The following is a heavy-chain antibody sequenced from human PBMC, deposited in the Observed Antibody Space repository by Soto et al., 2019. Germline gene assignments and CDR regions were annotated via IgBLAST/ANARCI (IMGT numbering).Heavy chain of an antibody. CDR2: IIPIFGTA. J-gene: IGHJ4*02. D-gene: IGHD5-18*01. CDR3: ARPGTDVDTAMVTYFDY. CDR1: GGTFSSYA. V-gene: IGHV1-69*13. Sequence: SVKVSCKASGGTFSSYAISWVRQAPGQGLEWMGGIIPIFGTANYAQKFQGRVTITADESTSTAYMELSSLRSEDTAVYYCARPGTDVDTAMVTYFDYWGQGTLVTVSS.